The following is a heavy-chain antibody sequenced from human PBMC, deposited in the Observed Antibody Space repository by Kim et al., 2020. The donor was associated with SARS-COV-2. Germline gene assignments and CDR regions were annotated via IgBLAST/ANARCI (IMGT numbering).Heavy chain of an antibody. CDR3: ARAQNDENYGMDV. J-gene: IGHJ6*02. CDR2: IYYSGST. CDR1: GGSISSGDYY. D-gene: IGHD1-1*01. V-gene: IGHV4-30-4*01. Sequence: SETLSLTCTVSGGSISSGDYYWSWIRQPPGKGLEWIGYIYYSGSTYYNPSLKSRVTISVDTSKNQFSLKLSSVTAADTAVYYCARAQNDENYGMDVWGQGTTVTVSS.